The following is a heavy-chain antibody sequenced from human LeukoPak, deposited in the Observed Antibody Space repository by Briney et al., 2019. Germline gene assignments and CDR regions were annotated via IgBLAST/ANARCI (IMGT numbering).Heavy chain of an antibody. Sequence: GGSLRLSCAASGFTFGRHWMSWVRQAPGKGLEWVAHMNQGGSETTNVDSVKGRFTISRDDAKNLVFLQMNSLRVEDTAVYYCARDRNKAVAGTVWYFDLWGRGTLVTVSS. CDR1: GFTFGRHW. D-gene: IGHD6-19*01. CDR3: ARDRNKAVAGTVWYFDL. J-gene: IGHJ2*01. CDR2: MNQGGSET. V-gene: IGHV3-7*01.